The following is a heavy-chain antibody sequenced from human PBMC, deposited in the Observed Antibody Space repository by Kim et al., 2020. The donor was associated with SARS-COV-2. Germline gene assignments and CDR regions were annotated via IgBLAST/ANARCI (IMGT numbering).Heavy chain of an antibody. CDR1: GGSFSGYY. CDR3: ARAKGYSYGYGFWFDP. D-gene: IGHD5-18*01. V-gene: IGHV4-34*01. Sequence: SETLSLTCAVYGGSFSGYYWSWIRQPPGKGLEWIGEINHSGSTNYNPSLKSRVTISVDTSKNQFSLKLSSVTAADTAVYYCARAKGYSYGYGFWFDPWGQGTLVTVSS. J-gene: IGHJ5*02. CDR2: INHSGST.